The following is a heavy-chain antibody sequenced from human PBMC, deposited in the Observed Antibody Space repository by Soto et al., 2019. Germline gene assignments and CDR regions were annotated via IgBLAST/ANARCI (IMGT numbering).Heavy chain of an antibody. Sequence: QVQVVQSGAEVKKPGSSVKVSCKASGGTFSDYAISWVRQAPGQGLEWMGGIIPRTETPVYAQTVQGRLTISADEVTSVAYMELSTLRSDDTAVYYCAIGTRSSWSCDFWGQGTLVTVSS. J-gene: IGHJ4*02. CDR1: GGTFSDYA. V-gene: IGHV1-69*01. D-gene: IGHD6-13*01. CDR2: IIPRTETP. CDR3: AIGTRSSWSCDF.